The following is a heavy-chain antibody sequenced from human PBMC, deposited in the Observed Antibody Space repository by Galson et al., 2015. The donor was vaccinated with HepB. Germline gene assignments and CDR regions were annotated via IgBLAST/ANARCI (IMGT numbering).Heavy chain of an antibody. CDR2: IKSKTDGGTT. Sequence: SLRLSCAASGFTFSNAWMSWVRQAPGKGLEWVGRIKSKTDGGTTDYAAPVKGRFTISRDDSKNTLYLQMNSLKTEDTAVYYCTTGLRPLWFGEPWGLFGFDIWGQGTMVTVSS. CDR3: TTGLRPLWFGEPWGLFGFDI. D-gene: IGHD3-10*01. CDR1: GFTFSNAW. J-gene: IGHJ3*02. V-gene: IGHV3-15*01.